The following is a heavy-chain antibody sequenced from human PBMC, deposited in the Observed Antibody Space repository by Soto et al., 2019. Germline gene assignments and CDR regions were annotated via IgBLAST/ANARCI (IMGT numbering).Heavy chain of an antibody. CDR1: GFTFSSYA. CDR3: AKDRPYITMIVVVPPQTVY. J-gene: IGHJ4*02. D-gene: IGHD3-22*01. Sequence: EVQLLESGGGLVQPGGSLRLSCAASGFTFSSYAMSWVRQAPGKGLEWVSAISGSGGSTYYADSVKGRFTISRDNSKNTLYLQMNSLRAEDTAVYYCAKDRPYITMIVVVPPQTVYWGQGTLVTVSS. CDR2: ISGSGGST. V-gene: IGHV3-23*01.